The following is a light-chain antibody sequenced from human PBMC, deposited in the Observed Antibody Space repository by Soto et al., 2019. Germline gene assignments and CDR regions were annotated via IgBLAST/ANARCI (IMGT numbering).Light chain of an antibody. V-gene: IGKV1-39*01. J-gene: IGKJ1*01. CDR2: AAS. CDR3: QQSFSTLTWT. Sequence: DIQMTQSPSSLSASVGDRVTITCRASQSISTYLNWYQHKPGMAPKLLIYAASTLQSGVPSRFSGSGSGTDFTLTISSLQPEDFAAYYCQQSFSTLTWTFGQGTKVDIK. CDR1: QSISTY.